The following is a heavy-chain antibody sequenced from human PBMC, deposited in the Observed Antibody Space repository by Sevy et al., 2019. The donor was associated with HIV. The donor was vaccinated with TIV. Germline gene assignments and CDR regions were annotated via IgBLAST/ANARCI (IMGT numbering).Heavy chain of an antibody. CDR1: GFTFSSYA. J-gene: IGHJ6*03. Sequence: GGSLRLSCSASGFTFSSYAMHWDRQAPGKGLEYVSAISSNGGSTYYAHSVKGRFTISRDNSKNTLYLQMSSLRAEDTAVYYCVKGKRGFCSGGSCYHYYYYYYMDVWGKGTTVTVSS. CDR3: VKGKRGFCSGGSCYHYYYYYYMDV. V-gene: IGHV3-64D*06. CDR2: ISSNGGST. D-gene: IGHD2-15*01.